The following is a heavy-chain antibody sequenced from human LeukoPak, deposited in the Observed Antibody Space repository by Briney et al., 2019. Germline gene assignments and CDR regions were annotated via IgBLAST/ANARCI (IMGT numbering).Heavy chain of an antibody. J-gene: IGHJ4*02. CDR3: AKSDVVGVVITTPFDY. CDR1: GGTFSSYA. CDR2: IIPIFGTA. V-gene: IGHV1-69*01. Sequence: ASVKVSCKASGGTFSSYAISWVRQAPGQGLEWMGGIIPIFGTANYAQKFQGRVTITADESTSTAYMELSSLRSEDTAVYYCAKSDVVGVVITTPFDYWGQGTLVTVSS. D-gene: IGHD3-3*01.